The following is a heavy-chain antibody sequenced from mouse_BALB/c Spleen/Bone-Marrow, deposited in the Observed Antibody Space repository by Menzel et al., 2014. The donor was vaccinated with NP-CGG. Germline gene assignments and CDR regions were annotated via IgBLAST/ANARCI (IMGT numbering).Heavy chain of an antibody. CDR3: ARDDYDAIAY. CDR1: GYTFTSYW. CDR2: INPSTGYT. J-gene: IGHJ3*01. Sequence: QVHVKQSGAELAKPGDSVKMSCKASGYTFTSYWMHWVKQRPGQGLEWIGYINPSTGYTEYNQKFKDKATLTAVKSSTTAYMQVRSLTSEDSAVYYCARDDYDAIAYWGQGTLVTVSA. V-gene: IGHV1-7*01. D-gene: IGHD2-4*01.